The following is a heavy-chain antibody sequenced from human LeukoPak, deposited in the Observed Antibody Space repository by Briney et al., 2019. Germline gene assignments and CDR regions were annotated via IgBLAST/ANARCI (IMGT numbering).Heavy chain of an antibody. Sequence: ASVKVSCKASGYTFTSYGISWVRQAPGQGLEWMGWISAYNGNTNYAQKLQGRVTMATDTSTSTAYMALRSLRSDDTAVYYCARDLGYCSGGSCYNWFDPWGQGTLVTVSS. V-gene: IGHV1-18*01. CDR3: ARDLGYCSGGSCYNWFDP. CDR1: GYTFTSYG. CDR2: ISAYNGNT. J-gene: IGHJ5*02. D-gene: IGHD2-15*01.